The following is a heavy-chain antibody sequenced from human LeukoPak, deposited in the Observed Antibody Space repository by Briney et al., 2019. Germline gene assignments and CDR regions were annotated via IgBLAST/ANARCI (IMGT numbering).Heavy chain of an antibody. V-gene: IGHV1-2*02. Sequence: ASMKVSCKASGYTFTGYNIHWVRQAPGQGLEWMGWINPNSGATNYAHNFQARVTMTRDTSISTAYMELSSLRSDDTALYYCARDTVGHCTSSICYVFDFWGQGTLVTVSS. J-gene: IGHJ4*02. CDR3: ARDTVGHCTSSICYVFDF. D-gene: IGHD2-2*01. CDR2: INPNSGAT. CDR1: GYTFTGYN.